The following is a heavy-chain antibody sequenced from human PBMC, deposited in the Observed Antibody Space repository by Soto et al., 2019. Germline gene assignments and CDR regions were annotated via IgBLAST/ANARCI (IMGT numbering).Heavy chain of an antibody. CDR3: AREGSGWYNWFDP. CDR1: GFTLSTYS. CDR2: ISSSSSTI. V-gene: IGHV3-48*01. Sequence: AGGALRHPCGGSGFTLSTYSKNLGRLAPGKGLEWVSYISSSSSTIYYADSVKGRFTISRDNAKNSLYLQMNSLRAEDTAVYYCAREGSGWYNWFDPWGQGTLVTVSS. J-gene: IGHJ5*02. D-gene: IGHD6-19*01.